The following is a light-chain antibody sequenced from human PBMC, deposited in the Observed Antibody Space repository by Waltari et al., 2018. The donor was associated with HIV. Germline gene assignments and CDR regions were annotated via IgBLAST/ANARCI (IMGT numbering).Light chain of an antibody. Sequence: SALTQPPSASGSPGQSVTIPCTRTSSDVGSFKYVSWYQQHPGKAPKLMIYDVTKWPSGVPDRFSGSKSGNTASLTVSGLQAEDEAGYYCSSYGGGNTVLFGGGTRL. CDR1: SSDVGSFKY. V-gene: IGLV2-8*01. CDR2: DVT. CDR3: SSYGGGNTVL. J-gene: IGLJ3*02.